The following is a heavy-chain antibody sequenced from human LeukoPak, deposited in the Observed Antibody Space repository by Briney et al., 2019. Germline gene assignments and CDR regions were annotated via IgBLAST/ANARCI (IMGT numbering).Heavy chain of an antibody. Sequence: SETLSLTCAVYGGSFSGYYWSWIRQPPGKGLEWIGSIYYSGSTYYNPSLKSRVTISVDTSKNQFSLKLSSVTAADTAVYYCARPVRSRAFDIWGQGTMVTVSS. D-gene: IGHD3-10*01. J-gene: IGHJ3*02. CDR3: ARPVRSRAFDI. V-gene: IGHV4-34*01. CDR1: GGSFSGYY. CDR2: IYYSGST.